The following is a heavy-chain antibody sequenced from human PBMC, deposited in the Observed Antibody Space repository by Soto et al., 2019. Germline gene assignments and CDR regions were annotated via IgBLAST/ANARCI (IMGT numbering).Heavy chain of an antibody. CDR2: INYAGNT. CDR3: GARVSGNTYGWGSLIDP. Sequence: QVQLQESGPGLVKPSETLSLTCTVSGGSISSSSYYWGWIRQPPGKGLEWIGDINYAGNTYYNSSLKSRVTLYADTPKEQFSLKLSFGTAADKAVDYWGARVSGNTYGWGSLIDPWGQGTLVTVSS. V-gene: IGHV4-39*01. D-gene: IGHD5-18*01. CDR1: GGSISSSSYY. J-gene: IGHJ5*02.